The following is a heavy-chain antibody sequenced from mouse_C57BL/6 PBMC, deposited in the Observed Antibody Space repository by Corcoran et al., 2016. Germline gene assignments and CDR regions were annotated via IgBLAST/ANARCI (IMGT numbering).Heavy chain of an antibody. CDR2: INTYSGVP. CDR1: GYTFTTYG. Sequence: QIQLVQSGPELKKPGETVKISCKASGYTFTTYGMSWVKQAPGKGLKWMGWINTYSGVPTYADDFKGRFAFSLETSASTAYLQINNLKNEDTATYFCARHPSLYSNYETAFAYWGQGTLVTVSA. CDR3: ARHPSLYSNYETAFAY. J-gene: IGHJ3*01. D-gene: IGHD2-5*01. V-gene: IGHV9-3*01.